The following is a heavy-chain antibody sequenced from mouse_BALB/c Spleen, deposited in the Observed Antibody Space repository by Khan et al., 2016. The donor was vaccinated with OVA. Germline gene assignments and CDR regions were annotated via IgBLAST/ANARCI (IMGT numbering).Heavy chain of an antibody. Sequence: VQLQESGAELAKPGASVKMSCKASGYTFINYWILWIKQRPGQGLEWIGYINPSTGYTEYNQNFKDKAKLTADKSSSTAYMQLSSLTSEDSAVYYCARRGLRLDFDYWGQGPTLTVSS. CDR1: GYTFINYW. V-gene: IGHV1-7*01. J-gene: IGHJ2*01. CDR2: INPSTGYT. D-gene: IGHD1-1*01. CDR3: ARRGLRLDFDY.